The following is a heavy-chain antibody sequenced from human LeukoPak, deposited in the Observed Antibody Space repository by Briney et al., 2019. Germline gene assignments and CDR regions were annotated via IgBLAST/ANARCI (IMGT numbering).Heavy chain of an antibody. CDR2: IYYSGST. V-gene: IGHV4-59*01. D-gene: IGHD6-13*01. Sequence: SETLSLTCTVSGGSISSYYWSWIRQPPGKGLELIGYIYYSGSTDYNPSLKSRVTISVDTSKNQFSLKLSSVTAADTAVYYCARFGQQQLVRGYYYYMDVWGKGTTVTVSS. CDR3: ARFGQQQLVRGYYYYMDV. J-gene: IGHJ6*03. CDR1: GGSISSYY.